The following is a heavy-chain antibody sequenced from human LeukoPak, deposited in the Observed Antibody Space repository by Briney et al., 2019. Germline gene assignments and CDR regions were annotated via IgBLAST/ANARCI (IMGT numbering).Heavy chain of an antibody. CDR1: GYTFTSYD. Sequence: ASVKVSCKAPGYTFTSYDINWLRQSTGQGREGLGWMNPRRGSTGNAQKFQGRVTISTNIYISTAYMELSTLRSKHTAVYYRARGRCAMRTLVWGKRTPVTASS. CDR2: MNPRRGST. J-gene: IGHJ6*04. CDR3: ARGRCAMRTLV. D-gene: IGHD2-2*01. V-gene: IGHV1-8*03.